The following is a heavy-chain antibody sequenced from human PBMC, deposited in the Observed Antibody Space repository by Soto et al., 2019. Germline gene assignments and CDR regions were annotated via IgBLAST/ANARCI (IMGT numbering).Heavy chain of an antibody. J-gene: IGHJ6*03. Sequence: EVQLVESGGGLVQPGGSLRLSCAASGFTFGNYWMYWVRQAPGKGLVWVSRINSDGSVSSYADSVKGRLTISRDNVKNTLYLQMDSLIVEDTAVYYCARGDCVGGTCYSLAGSFYYYMDVWGKGTTVTVFS. CDR2: INSDGSVS. D-gene: IGHD2-15*01. CDR3: ARGDCVGGTCYSLAGSFYYYMDV. V-gene: IGHV3-74*01. CDR1: GFTFGNYW.